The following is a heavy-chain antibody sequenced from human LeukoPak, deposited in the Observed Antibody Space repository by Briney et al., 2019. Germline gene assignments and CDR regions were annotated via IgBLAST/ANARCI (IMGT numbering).Heavy chain of an antibody. CDR1: GFIFSSNA. CDR3: VRASYSSGWYGDC. CDR2: ISSNGGTT. Sequence: GGSLRLSCSASGFIFSSNAMHWVRQAPGKGLEYVSAISSNGGTTYYTDSVKDRFTISRDNSKNTLYLQMSSLRAEDTAVYYCVRASYSSGWYGDCWGQGTLVTVPS. V-gene: IGHV3-64D*06. D-gene: IGHD6-19*01. J-gene: IGHJ4*02.